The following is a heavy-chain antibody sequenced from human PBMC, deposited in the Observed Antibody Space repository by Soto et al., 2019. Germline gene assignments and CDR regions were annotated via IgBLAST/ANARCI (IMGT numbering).Heavy chain of an antibody. V-gene: IGHV3-30*18. Sequence: GGSLRLSCAASGFTFSSYGMHWVRQAPGKGLEWVAVISYDGSNKYYADSVKGRFTISRDNSKNTLYLQMNSLRAEDTAVYYCAKDPSSGLYFDYWGQGTLVTVSS. D-gene: IGHD6-19*01. J-gene: IGHJ4*02. CDR1: GFTFSSYG. CDR3: AKDPSSGLYFDY. CDR2: ISYDGSNK.